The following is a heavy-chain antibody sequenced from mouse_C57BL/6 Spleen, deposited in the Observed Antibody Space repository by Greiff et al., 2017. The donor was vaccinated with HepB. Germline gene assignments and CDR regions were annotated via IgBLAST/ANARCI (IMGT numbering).Heavy chain of an antibody. Sequence: QVQLQQPGAELVKPGASVKLSCKASGYTFTSYWMHWVKQRPGQGLEWIGMIHPNSGSTNYNEKFKSKATLTVDKSSSTAYMQLSSLTSEDSAVYYCAREGGSSYVDYWGQGTTLTVSS. CDR1: GYTFTSYW. CDR2: IHPNSGST. J-gene: IGHJ2*01. V-gene: IGHV1-64*01. CDR3: AREGGSSYVDY. D-gene: IGHD1-1*01.